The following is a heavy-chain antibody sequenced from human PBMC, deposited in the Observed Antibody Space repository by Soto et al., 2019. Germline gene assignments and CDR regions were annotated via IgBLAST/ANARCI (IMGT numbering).Heavy chain of an antibody. CDR1: GFTFSSYG. J-gene: IGHJ5*02. CDR3: AKHATHDYSNHNLFDP. D-gene: IGHD4-4*01. CDR2: ISYDGSNK. V-gene: IGHV3-30*18. Sequence: QVQLVESGGGVVQPGRSLRLSCAASGFTFSSYGMHWVRQAPGKGLEWVAVISYDGSNKYYADSVKGRFTISRDNSKNTLYLQMNSLRAEDTAVYYCAKHATHDYSNHNLFDPWGQGTLVTVSS.